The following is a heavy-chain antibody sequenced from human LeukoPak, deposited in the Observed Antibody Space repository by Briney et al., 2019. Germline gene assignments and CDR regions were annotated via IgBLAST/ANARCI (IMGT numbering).Heavy chain of an antibody. CDR3: ARVVGRHSSSSYYFDY. CDR1: GDSVSSNSAA. CDR2: TYYRSKWYN. D-gene: IGHD6-13*01. J-gene: IGHJ4*02. Sequence: SQTLSLTCAISGDSVSSNSAAWNWIRQSPSRGLEWLGRTYYRSKWYNDYAVSVKSRITINPDTSKNQFSLQLNSVTPEDTAVYYCARVVGRHSSSSYYFDYWGQGTLVTVSS. V-gene: IGHV6-1*01.